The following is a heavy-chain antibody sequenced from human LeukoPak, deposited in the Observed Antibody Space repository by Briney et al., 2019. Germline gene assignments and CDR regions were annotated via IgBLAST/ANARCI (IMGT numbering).Heavy chain of an antibody. V-gene: IGHV3-48*01. CDR1: GFTFKTYS. CDR3: ARDTTSIVVVTSYFDY. Sequence: GGSLRLSCAASGFTFKTYSMSWVRQAPGKGLEWVSYISSSTTTIRYADSVKGRFTISRDNAKNSLYLQMNSLRAEDTAVYYCARDTTSIVVVTSYFDYWGQGTLVTVSS. J-gene: IGHJ4*02. CDR2: ISSSTTTI. D-gene: IGHD3-22*01.